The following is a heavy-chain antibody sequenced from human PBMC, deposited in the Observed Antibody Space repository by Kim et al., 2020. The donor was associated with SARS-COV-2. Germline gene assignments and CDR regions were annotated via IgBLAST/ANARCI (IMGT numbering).Heavy chain of an antibody. Sequence: GGSLRLSCAASGFTFSSYWMSWVRQAPGKGLEWVANIKQDGSEKYYVDSVKGRFTISRDNAKNSLYLQMNSLRAEDTAVYYCARERGMIGYCSSTSCYDPQYYYYYGMDVWGQGTTVTVSS. V-gene: IGHV3-7*01. CDR1: GFTFSSYW. J-gene: IGHJ6*02. D-gene: IGHD2-2*01. CDR2: IKQDGSEK. CDR3: ARERGMIGYCSSTSCYDPQYYYYYGMDV.